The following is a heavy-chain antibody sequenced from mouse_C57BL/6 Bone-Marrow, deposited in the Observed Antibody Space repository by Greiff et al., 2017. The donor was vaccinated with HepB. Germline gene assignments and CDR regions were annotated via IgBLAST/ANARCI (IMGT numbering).Heavy chain of an antibody. Sequence: QVQLQQSGAELMKPGASVKLSCKATGYTFTGYWIAWVKQWPGHGLEWIGEILPGSGSTYYNEKFKGKATFTADKSSNTAYMQLSSLTTEDSAIYYCAKLWGFAYWGQGTLVTVSA. CDR2: ILPGSGST. D-gene: IGHD1-1*02. CDR3: AKLWGFAY. V-gene: IGHV1-9*01. CDR1: GYTFTGYW. J-gene: IGHJ3*01.